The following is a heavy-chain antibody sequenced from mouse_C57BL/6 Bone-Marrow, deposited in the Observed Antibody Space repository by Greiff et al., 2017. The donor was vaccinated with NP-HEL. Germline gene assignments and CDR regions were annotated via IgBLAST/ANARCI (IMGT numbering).Heavy chain of an antibody. CDR2: ISSGSSTI. D-gene: IGHD2-2*01. Sequence: EVKLVESGGGLVKPGGSLKLSCAASGFTFSDYGMHWVRQAPEKGLEWVAYISSGSSTIYYADTVKGRFTISRDNAKNTLFLEMTSLRSEDTAMYSGASVYYGYDEDWYFDVWGTGTTVTVSS. CDR1: GFTFSDYG. CDR3: ASVYYGYDEDWYFDV. V-gene: IGHV5-17*01. J-gene: IGHJ1*03.